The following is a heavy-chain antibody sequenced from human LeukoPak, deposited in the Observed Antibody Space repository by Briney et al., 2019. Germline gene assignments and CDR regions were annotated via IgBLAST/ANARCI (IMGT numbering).Heavy chain of an antibody. V-gene: IGHV3-15*01. CDR3: TTDADYYGSGSYYARSY. CDR2: IKSKTDGGTT. J-gene: IGHJ4*02. CDR1: GFTFNSYN. Sequence: GGSLRLSCAASGFTFNSYNMSWVRQAPGKGLEWVGRIKSKTDGGTTDYAAPVKGRFTISRDDSKNTLYLQMNSLKTEDTAVYYCTTDADYYGSGSYYARSYWGQGTLVTVSS. D-gene: IGHD3-10*01.